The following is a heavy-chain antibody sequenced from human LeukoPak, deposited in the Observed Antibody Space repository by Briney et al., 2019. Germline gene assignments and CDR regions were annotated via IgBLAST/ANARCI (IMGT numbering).Heavy chain of an antibody. CDR1: GFTFSSYA. CDR2: ISGSGGST. V-gene: IGHV3-23*01. Sequence: GGSLRLSCAASGFTFSSYAMSWVRQAPGKGLEWVSAISGSGGSTYYADSVKGRFTISRDNAMNSLYLQMSSLRAEDTAFYFCAKGSYGSGSYVDYWGQGTLVTVFS. CDR3: AKGSYGSGSYVDY. J-gene: IGHJ4*02. D-gene: IGHD3-10*01.